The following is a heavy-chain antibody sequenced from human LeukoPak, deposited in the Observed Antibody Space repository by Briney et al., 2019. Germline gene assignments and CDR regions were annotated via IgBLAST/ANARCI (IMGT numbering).Heavy chain of an antibody. CDR3: ARNHILEYWNFAL. CDR1: GFTVSSNF. V-gene: IGHV3-53*01. CDR2: IYSGGNT. J-gene: IGHJ2*01. Sequence: GGSLRLSCTVAGFTVSSNFMSWVRQAPEKGLEWVSVIYSGGNTYYADSVSGRFTISRDNSKNTVYLQMNSLRADDTAVYYCARNHILEYWNFALCGRGTLVTVSS. D-gene: IGHD1-1*01.